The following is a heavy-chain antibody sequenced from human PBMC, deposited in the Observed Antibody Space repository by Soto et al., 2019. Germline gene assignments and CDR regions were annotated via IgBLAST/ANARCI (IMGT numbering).Heavy chain of an antibody. CDR1: GYTFTSYD. J-gene: IGHJ5*02. D-gene: IGHD3-22*01. V-gene: IGHV1-8*01. CDR2: MNPNSGNT. CDR3: ARARTHYYDSSGYTRLNWFDP. Sequence: QVQLVQSGAEVKKPGASVKVSCKASGYTFTSYDINWVRQATGQGLEWMGWMNPNSGNTGYAQKFQGRVTMTRRTSISTAYMELSSLRSEDTAVYYCARARTHYYDSSGYTRLNWFDPWGQGTLVTVSS.